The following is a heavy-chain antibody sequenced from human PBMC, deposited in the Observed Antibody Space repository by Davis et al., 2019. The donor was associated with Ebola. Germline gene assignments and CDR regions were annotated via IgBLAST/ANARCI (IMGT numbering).Heavy chain of an antibody. V-gene: IGHV1-2*06. CDR1: GYTFSGYY. J-gene: IGHJ4*02. CDR3: ALNSGYSSSWSDDDYFDY. CDR2: INPNSGGT. D-gene: IGHD6-13*01. Sequence: ASVKVSCKASGYTFSGYYINWVRQAPGQGLEWMGRINPNSGGTNYAQKFQGRVTMTRDTSISTAYMELSRLRSDDTAVYYCALNSGYSSSWSDDDYFDYWGQGTLVTVSS.